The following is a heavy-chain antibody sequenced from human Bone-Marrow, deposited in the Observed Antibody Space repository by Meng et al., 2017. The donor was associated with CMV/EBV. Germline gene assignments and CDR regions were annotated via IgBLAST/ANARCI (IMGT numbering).Heavy chain of an antibody. CDR2: MYYSGNT. J-gene: IGHJ5*02. CDR1: GGSISSSSYY. CDR3: ARDLGYCSSTSCHTDNWFDP. Sequence: SETLSLTCTVSGGSISSSSYYWGWIRQPPGKGLQWIGYMYYSGNTNYNPSLKSRVTISVDTSKNQFSLKLTSVTAADTAVYYCARDLGYCSSTSCHTDNWFDPWGQGTLVTVSS. V-gene: IGHV4-61*01. D-gene: IGHD2-2*02.